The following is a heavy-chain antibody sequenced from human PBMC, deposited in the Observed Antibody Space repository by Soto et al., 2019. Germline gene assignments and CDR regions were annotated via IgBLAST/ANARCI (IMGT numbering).Heavy chain of an antibody. Sequence: QVQLQESGPGLVKPSETLSLTCTVSGGSVSSGSYYWSWIRQPPGKGLEWIGYIYYSGSTNYNPSLKSRGTISVDTSNNHFSLKLSSVTAADTAVYYCARGPYYYGSGSYYRGRWFDPWGQGTLVTVSS. CDR2: IYYSGST. J-gene: IGHJ5*02. CDR3: ARGPYYYGSGSYYRGRWFDP. CDR1: GGSVSSGSYY. D-gene: IGHD3-10*01. V-gene: IGHV4-61*03.